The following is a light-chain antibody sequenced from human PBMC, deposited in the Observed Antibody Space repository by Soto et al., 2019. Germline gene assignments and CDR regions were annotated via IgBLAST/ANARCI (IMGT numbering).Light chain of an antibody. Sequence: IVLPLSPGTLSLSAWERATLSCRASQSVSNNYLAWYQQKPGQAPRLLIYDAYNRATGIPPRFSGSGSGTDFTLTISSLEPEDSAVYYCQQRHMWPITFGQGTRLEIK. J-gene: IGKJ5*01. CDR2: DAY. CDR1: QSVSNNY. V-gene: IGKV3-11*01. CDR3: QQRHMWPIT.